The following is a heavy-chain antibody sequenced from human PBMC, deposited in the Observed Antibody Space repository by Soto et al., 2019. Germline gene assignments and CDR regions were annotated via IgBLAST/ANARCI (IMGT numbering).Heavy chain of an antibody. J-gene: IGHJ4*02. D-gene: IGHD2-15*01. CDR2: ISGSGEST. Sequence: GGSLRLSCAASGFTFSNYAMSWVRQAPGKGLEWVSAISGSGESTFYGDSVKGRFTVSRDNSKNTLYLQMNSLGVEDTAEYYCAKGGGSCCFDCWGQGTLVTVSS. V-gene: IGHV3-23*01. CDR1: GFTFSNYA. CDR3: AKGGGSCCFDC.